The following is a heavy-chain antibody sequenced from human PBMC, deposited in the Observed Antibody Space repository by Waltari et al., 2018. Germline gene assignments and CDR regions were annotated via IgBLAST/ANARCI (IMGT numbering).Heavy chain of an antibody. D-gene: IGHD6-13*01. CDR3: ARVIAAAGTYTN. CDR2: IYDSGST. V-gene: IGHV4-30-4*08. CDR1: GVSIRSGTYY. Sequence: QVQLQESGPGLVKPSQTLSLTCHFPGVSIRSGTYYWSWIRQPPGKGLEWSGYIYDSGSTYYNPSLKSRVTISVDTSKNQFSLKLSSVTAADTAVYYCARVIAAAGTYTNWGQGTLVTVSS. J-gene: IGHJ4*02.